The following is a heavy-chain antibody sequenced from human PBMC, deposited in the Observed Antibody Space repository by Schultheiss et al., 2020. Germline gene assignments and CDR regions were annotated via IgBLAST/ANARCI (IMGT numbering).Heavy chain of an antibody. J-gene: IGHJ6*03. CDR1: GYSFTSYW. Sequence: GESLKISCKGSGYSFTSYWISWVRQMPGKGLEWMGIIYPGDSDTRYSPSFQGQVTISADKSISTAYLQWSSLKASDTAMYYCARAYCSSTSCWPNLAYYYMDVWGKGTTVTVSS. V-gene: IGHV5-51*01. D-gene: IGHD2-2*01. CDR2: IYPGDSDT. CDR3: ARAYCSSTSCWPNLAYYYMDV.